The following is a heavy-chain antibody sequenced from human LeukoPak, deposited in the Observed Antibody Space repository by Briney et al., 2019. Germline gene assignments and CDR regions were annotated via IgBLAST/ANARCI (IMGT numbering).Heavy chain of an antibody. Sequence: GGSLRLSCAASGFTFSRFVMHWVRQAPGKGLEWVAVLSSDDRNKYNADSVRGRFTISRDNSRNTLYLQMNSLRAEDTAVYYCARGTTGYGMDVWGQGTTVTVSS. J-gene: IGHJ6*02. CDR2: LSSDDRNK. V-gene: IGHV3-30*07. CDR3: ARGTTGYGMDV. CDR1: GFTFSRFV. D-gene: IGHD4-17*01.